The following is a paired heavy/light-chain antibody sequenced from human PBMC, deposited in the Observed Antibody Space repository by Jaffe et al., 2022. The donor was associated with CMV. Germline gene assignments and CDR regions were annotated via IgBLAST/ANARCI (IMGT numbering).Light chain of an antibody. CDR2: GAS. CDR3: QQYTNSPWT. CDR1: QSLGSNF. J-gene: IGKJ1*01. V-gene: IGKV3-20*01. Sequence: EIVLTQSPGTLSLSPGERATLSCRASQSLGSNFLAWYQQKPGQAPRLFIYGASNRATGIPDRFSGSGSGTDFTLTISRLEPEDFAVYYCQQYTNSPWTFGHGTKVEI.
Heavy chain of an antibody. V-gene: IGHV4-39*01. CDR3: ARQHSGYIWVGHYYFDY. Sequence: QLQLQESGPGLVKPSETLSLTCTVSGDSISSSNYYWGWIRQPPGKGLEWIGSVSYSGTTYYNPSLKRRVTISVDTSKNQFSLKLNSVTAADTAVYYCARQHSGYIWVGHYYFDYWGQGTLVTVSS. CDR2: VSYSGTT. D-gene: IGHD5-12*01. J-gene: IGHJ4*02. CDR1: GDSISSSNYY.